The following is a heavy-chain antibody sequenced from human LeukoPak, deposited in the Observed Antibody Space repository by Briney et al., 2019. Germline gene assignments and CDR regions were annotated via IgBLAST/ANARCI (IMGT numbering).Heavy chain of an antibody. D-gene: IGHD6-19*01. CDR2: ISDDGSRQ. CDR3: VREQPGDGWSGFDY. CDR1: GFTFRSYA. V-gene: IGHV3-30*15. J-gene: IGHJ4*02. Sequence: GGSLRLSCVASGFTFRSYAMHWVREAPCKGLEWVAVISDDGSRQHYADFLEGRFTISRDNSKNTVSLQMSSLTSEDTAVYFCVREQPGDGWSGFDYWGQGTLVTVSS.